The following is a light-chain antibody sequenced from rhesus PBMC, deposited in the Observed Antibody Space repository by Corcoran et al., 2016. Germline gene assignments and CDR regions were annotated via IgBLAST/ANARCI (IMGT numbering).Light chain of an antibody. Sequence: ETVVTQSPATLSLSPGERATLSCRASQSVGSYLAWYQQKPGQAPRLLIYGASSRATGIPDRFSGSGSGTDFSRTISRLEPEDVGVYYCQQSSNLWTFGQGTKVEIK. CDR1: QSVGSY. CDR3: QQSSNLWT. J-gene: IGKJ1*01. V-gene: IGKV3-24*04. CDR2: GAS.